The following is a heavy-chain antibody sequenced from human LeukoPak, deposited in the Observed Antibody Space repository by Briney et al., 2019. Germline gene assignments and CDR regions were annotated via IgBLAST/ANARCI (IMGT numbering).Heavy chain of an antibody. J-gene: IGHJ4*02. V-gene: IGHV3-30-3*01. CDR3: ARDLHVVVAYFDY. D-gene: IGHD2-15*01. Sequence: GGSLRLSCAASGFTFSSYAMHWVRQAPGKGLEWVAVIPYDGSNKYYADSVKGRFTISRDNSKNTLYLQMNSLRAEDTAVYYYARDLHVVVAYFDYWGQGTLVTVSS. CDR2: IPYDGSNK. CDR1: GFTFSSYA.